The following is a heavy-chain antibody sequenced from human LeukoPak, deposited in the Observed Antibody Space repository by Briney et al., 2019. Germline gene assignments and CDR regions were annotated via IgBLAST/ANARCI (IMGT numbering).Heavy chain of an antibody. Sequence: SETLSLTCTVSGGSISSYYWSWIRQPPGKGLEWIGYIYYSGSTNYNPSLKSRVIISIDTSKNQFSLKLSSVTAADTAVYYCARHVGYFYDSSAFYPYYFDYWGQGTLITVSS. CDR1: GGSISSYY. V-gene: IGHV4-59*08. D-gene: IGHD3-22*01. CDR3: ARHVGYFYDSSAFYPYYFDY. J-gene: IGHJ4*02. CDR2: IYYSGST.